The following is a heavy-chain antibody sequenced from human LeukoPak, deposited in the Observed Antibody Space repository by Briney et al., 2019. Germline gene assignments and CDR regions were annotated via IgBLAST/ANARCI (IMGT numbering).Heavy chain of an antibody. V-gene: IGHV3-48*01. CDR2: ISGSSSTK. J-gene: IGHJ6*03. CDR3: ARDRWYCSSTSCYYYMDV. CDR1: GFTFSSYS. D-gene: IGHD2-2*01. Sequence: GGSLRLSCAASGFTFSSYSMNWVRQAPGKGLEWVSYISGSSSTKYYADSVKGRFTISRDNAKNSLYLQMNSLRVEDTAVYYCARDRWYCSSTSCYYYMDVWGKGTTVTISS.